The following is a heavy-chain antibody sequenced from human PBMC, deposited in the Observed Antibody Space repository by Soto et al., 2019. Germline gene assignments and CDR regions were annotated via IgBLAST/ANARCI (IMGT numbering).Heavy chain of an antibody. Sequence: PSQTLSLTCAISGDSVSSNSAAWSWIRQSPSRGLEWLGRTYYRSKWYNDYAVSVKSRITINPDTSKNQFSLQLNSVTPEDTAVYYCARACVRYCSSTSCFADYYYYYGMDVWGQGTTVTVSS. CDR2: TYYRSKWYN. CDR3: ARACVRYCSSTSCFADYYYYYGMDV. D-gene: IGHD2-2*01. J-gene: IGHJ6*02. CDR1: GDSVSSNSAA. V-gene: IGHV6-1*01.